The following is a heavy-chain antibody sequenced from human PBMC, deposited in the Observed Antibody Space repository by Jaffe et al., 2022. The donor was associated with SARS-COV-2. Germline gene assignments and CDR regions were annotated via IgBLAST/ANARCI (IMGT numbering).Heavy chain of an antibody. J-gene: IGHJ4*02. D-gene: IGHD3-16*01. CDR2: INTYSQKP. V-gene: IGHV7-4-1*02. Sequence: QVQLVQSGSELKNPGASVKVSCKASGYTFTKFALNWVRQAPGQGLEWMGWINTYSQKPTYAQGFTGRFVFSMDTSVNTAYLQIISLLPEDTALYYCAREAERGFTAFYWGQGSLVTVSS. CDR1: GYTFTKFA. CDR3: AREAERGFTAFY.